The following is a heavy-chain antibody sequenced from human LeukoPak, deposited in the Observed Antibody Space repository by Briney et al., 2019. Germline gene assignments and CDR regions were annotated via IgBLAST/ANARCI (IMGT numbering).Heavy chain of an antibody. CDR3: ARSVVTLYWYFDL. CDR2: IYYSGST. Sequence: SETLSLTCTVSGGSISGYYYNWIRRPPGKGLEWIGYIYYSGSTNYNPSLKSRVTISLDTSKNQFSLKLSSVTTADTAVYYCARSVVTLYWYFDLWGRGTLVTVSS. J-gene: IGHJ2*01. D-gene: IGHD4-23*01. CDR1: GGSISGYY. V-gene: IGHV4-59*01.